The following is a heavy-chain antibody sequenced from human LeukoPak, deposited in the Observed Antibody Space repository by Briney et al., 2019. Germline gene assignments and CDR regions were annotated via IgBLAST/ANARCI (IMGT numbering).Heavy chain of an antibody. V-gene: IGHV3-15*01. CDR3: VTDLVIKGYFDY. J-gene: IGHJ4*02. Sequence: TGGSLRLSCAASGFTFSSSAMSWVRQVPGKGLEWVGRIRRKTDGETTDHAAPVKGRFTISRDDSKNTLYLQMNSLKTEDTAVYYCVTDLVIKGYFDYWGQGALVTVSS. CDR1: GFTFSSSA. CDR2: IRRKTDGETT. D-gene: IGHD2-21*01.